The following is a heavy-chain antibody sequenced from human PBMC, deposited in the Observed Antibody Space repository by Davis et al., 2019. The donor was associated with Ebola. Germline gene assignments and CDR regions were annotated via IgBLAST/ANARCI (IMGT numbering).Heavy chain of an antibody. Sequence: SGPTLVKPTQTLTLTCSFSGFSLSTTGLGVGWIRQPLGKALEWLALIYWDDDKRYSPSLRSRLTISKDTSKNQVVLTMTNMDPLDTATYYCAHKAYGSLANWFGPWGQGTLVTVSS. D-gene: IGHD4-17*01. J-gene: IGHJ5*02. CDR2: IYWDDDK. V-gene: IGHV2-5*02. CDR3: AHKAYGSLANWFGP. CDR1: GFSLSTTGLG.